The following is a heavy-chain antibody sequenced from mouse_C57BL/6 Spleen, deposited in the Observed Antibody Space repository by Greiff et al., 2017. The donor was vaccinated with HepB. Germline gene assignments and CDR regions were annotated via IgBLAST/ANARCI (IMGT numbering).Heavy chain of an antibody. CDR3: ARGGLLLFDY. V-gene: IGHV5-16*01. Sequence: EVQLQESEGGLVQPGSSMKLSCTASGFTFSDYYMAWVRQVPEKGLEWVANINYDGSSTYYLDSLKSRFIISRDNAKNILYLQMSSLKSEDTATYYCARGGLLLFDYWGQGTTLTVSS. D-gene: IGHD2-3*01. CDR2: INYDGSST. J-gene: IGHJ2*01. CDR1: GFTFSDYY.